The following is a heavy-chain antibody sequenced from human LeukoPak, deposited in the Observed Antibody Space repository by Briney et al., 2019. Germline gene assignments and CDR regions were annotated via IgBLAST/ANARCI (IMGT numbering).Heavy chain of an antibody. CDR2: ISGCGSST. CDR3: AKYSGSYYYPPNWDS. CDR1: GFTFSNYA. V-gene: IGHV3-23*01. Sequence: GGSLRLSCAASGFTFSNYAMTWVRQAPGKGLEWVSGISGCGSSTYYADSVKGRFTLSRDYPKNTLYLQMNSLRAEDTAVYFCAKYSGSYYYPPNWDSWGQGTLVTVSS. J-gene: IGHJ4*02. D-gene: IGHD1-26*01.